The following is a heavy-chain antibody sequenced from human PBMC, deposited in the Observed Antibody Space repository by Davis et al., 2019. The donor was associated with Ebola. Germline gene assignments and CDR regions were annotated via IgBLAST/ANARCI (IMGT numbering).Heavy chain of an antibody. V-gene: IGHV3-33*01. CDR2: IWYDGTIK. CDR3: ARDALDGDRGYYMDV. CDR1: GFTFSSYG. D-gene: IGHD3/OR15-3a*01. Sequence: GGSLRLSCAASGFTFSSYGMHWVRQAPGKGLEWVALIWYDGTIKDYAASVKGRFTISRDNSKNTLYLQMNSLRAEDTAVYYCARDALDGDRGYYMDVWGKGTTVTVSS. J-gene: IGHJ6*03.